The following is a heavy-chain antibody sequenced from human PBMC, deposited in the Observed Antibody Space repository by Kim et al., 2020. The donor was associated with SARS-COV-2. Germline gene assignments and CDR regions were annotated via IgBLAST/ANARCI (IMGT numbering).Heavy chain of an antibody. Sequence: SVKVSCKASGGTFSSYAISWVRQAPGQGLEWMGRIIPILGIANYAQKFQGRVTITADKSTSTAYMELSSLRSEDTAVYYCARVPFTMIVGRDYWGQGTLVTASS. J-gene: IGHJ4*02. CDR3: ARVPFTMIVGRDY. CDR2: IIPILGIA. V-gene: IGHV1-69*04. CDR1: GGTFSSYA. D-gene: IGHD3-22*01.